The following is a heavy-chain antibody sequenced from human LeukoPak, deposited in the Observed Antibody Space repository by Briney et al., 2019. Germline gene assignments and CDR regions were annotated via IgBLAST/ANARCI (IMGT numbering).Heavy chain of an antibody. J-gene: IGHJ4*02. CDR1: SGSMTDSC. Sequence: PSETLSLTCTVSSGSMTDSCWSWFRQAPGKGLEWLGYIYPRGTTEYNPALRSRVTFSVGTSKKEATVSLSSVTASDTAVYYCTREGYGRSGYFHDFWGQGILVTVSS. CDR2: IYPRGTT. CDR3: TREGYGRSGYFHDF. V-gene: IGHV4-59*12. D-gene: IGHD6-25*01.